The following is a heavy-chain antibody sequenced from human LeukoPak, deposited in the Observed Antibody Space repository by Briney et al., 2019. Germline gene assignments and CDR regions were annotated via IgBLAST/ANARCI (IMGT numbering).Heavy chain of an antibody. Sequence: GGSLRLSCAASGFTISTYAMSWVRQTPGKGLEWVSTISGSGANTYYADSVRGRFTISRDNSKNTLYLHMNSLRAEDTAVYYCAKDSPSQYCSSTSRYQGDAFDIWGQGTMVTVSS. J-gene: IGHJ3*02. CDR3: AKDSPSQYCSSTSRYQGDAFDI. V-gene: IGHV3-23*01. CDR1: GFTISTYA. D-gene: IGHD2-2*01. CDR2: ISGSGANT.